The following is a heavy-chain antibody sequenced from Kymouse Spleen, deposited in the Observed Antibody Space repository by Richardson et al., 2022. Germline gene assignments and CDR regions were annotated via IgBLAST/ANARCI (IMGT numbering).Heavy chain of an antibody. J-gene: IGHJ6*02. Sequence: QVQLVESGGGVVQPGRSLRLSCAASGFTFSSYGMHWVRQAPGKGLEWVAVIWYDGSNKYYADSVKGRFTISRDNSKNTLYLQMNSLRAEDTAVYYCAREGTTVEDYYGMDVWGQGTTVTVSS. CDR3: AREGTTVEDYYGMDV. CDR2: IWYDGSNK. V-gene: IGHV3-33*01. D-gene: IGHD4-11,IGHD4-11*01. CDR1: GFTFSSYG.